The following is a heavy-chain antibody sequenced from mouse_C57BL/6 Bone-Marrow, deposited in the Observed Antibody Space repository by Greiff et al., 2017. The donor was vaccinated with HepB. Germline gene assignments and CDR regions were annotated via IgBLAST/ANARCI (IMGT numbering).Heavy chain of an antibody. Sequence: VQLQQSGAELVRPGSSVKMSCKTSGYTFTSYGINWVKQRPGQGLEWIGYIYSGNGYTEYNENFKGKATLTSDTSSSTAYMQLSSLTSDDSAIYFCAREGIPGRAWFAYWGQGTLVTVSA. J-gene: IGHJ3*01. V-gene: IGHV1-58*01. CDR1: GYTFTSYG. CDR3: AREGIPGRAWFAY. CDR2: IYSGNGYT. D-gene: IGHD3-1*01.